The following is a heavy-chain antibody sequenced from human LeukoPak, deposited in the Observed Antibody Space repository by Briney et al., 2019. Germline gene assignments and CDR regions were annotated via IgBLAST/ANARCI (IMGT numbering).Heavy chain of an antibody. D-gene: IGHD3-3*01. CDR2: IYYSGST. Sequence: SETLSLTCTVSGGSISSSSYYWGWIRQPPGKGLEWIGSIYYSGSTYYNPSLKSRVTISVDTSKNQFSLKLSSVTAADTAVYYCARDGGKLIKYYDFWSGPFGYWGQGTLVTVSS. V-gene: IGHV4-39*07. CDR3: ARDGGKLIKYYDFWSGPFGY. CDR1: GGSISSSSYY. J-gene: IGHJ4*02.